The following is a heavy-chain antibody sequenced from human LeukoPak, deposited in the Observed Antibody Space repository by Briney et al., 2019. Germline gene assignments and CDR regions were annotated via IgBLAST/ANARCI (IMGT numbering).Heavy chain of an antibody. Sequence: GLSLRFSCPAYPLTVTIGDMRWVGHAPRQGMEWVSVIYSGGCTYYTDSVKGRFTISRDNSKNTLYLQMNSLRAEDTAVYYCARGPDGVDYWGQGTLVTVSS. V-gene: IGHV3-66*01. CDR1: PLTVTIGD. CDR2: IYSGGCT. CDR3: ARGPDGVDY. J-gene: IGHJ4*02. D-gene: IGHD2-8*01.